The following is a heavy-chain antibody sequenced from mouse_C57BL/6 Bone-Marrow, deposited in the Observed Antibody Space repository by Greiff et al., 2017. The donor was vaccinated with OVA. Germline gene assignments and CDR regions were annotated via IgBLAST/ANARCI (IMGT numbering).Heavy chain of an antibody. Sequence: QVQLQQSGAELARPGASVKLSCKASGYTFTSYGISWVKQRTGQGLEWIGEIYPRSGNTYYNEKFKGKATLTADKSSSPAYMELRSLTSEDSAVYFCARDYYYGTTWFAYWGQGTLVTVSA. CDR3: ARDYYYGTTWFAY. CDR1: GYTFTSYG. D-gene: IGHD1-1*01. CDR2: IYPRSGNT. J-gene: IGHJ3*01. V-gene: IGHV1-81*01.